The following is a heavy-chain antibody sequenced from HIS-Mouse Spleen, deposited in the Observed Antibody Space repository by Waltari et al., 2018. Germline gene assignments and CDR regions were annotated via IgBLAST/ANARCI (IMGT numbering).Heavy chain of an antibody. CDR3: ARASRDLLLPRYFDL. Sequence: QVQLQESGPGLVKPSETLSLTCPASGRSIRRHYWLSIRQPPGKGLEWIGYYRGSTNYNPSLKSRVTISVDTSKNQFSLKLSSVTAADTAVYYCARASRDLLLPRYFDLWGRGTLVTVSS. CDR2: YYRGST. V-gene: IGHV4-59*11. J-gene: IGHJ2*01. CDR1: GRSIRRHY.